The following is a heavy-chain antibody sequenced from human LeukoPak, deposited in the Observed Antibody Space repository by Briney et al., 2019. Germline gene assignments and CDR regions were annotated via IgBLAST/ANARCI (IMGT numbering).Heavy chain of an antibody. D-gene: IGHD3-22*01. Sequence: ASVKVSCKASGYTFTSYGISWVRQAPGQGLEWMGGIIPIFGTANYAQKFQGRVTITADESTSTAYMELSSLRSEDTAVYYCAGSESYHPRITMIVDGPGSIHYYYYYMDVWGKGTTVTISS. CDR3: AGSESYHPRITMIVDGPGSIHYYYYYMDV. V-gene: IGHV1-69*13. CDR1: GYTFTSYG. J-gene: IGHJ6*03. CDR2: IIPIFGTA.